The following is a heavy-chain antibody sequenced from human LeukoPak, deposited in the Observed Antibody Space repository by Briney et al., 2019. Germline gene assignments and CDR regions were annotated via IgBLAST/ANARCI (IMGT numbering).Heavy chain of an antibody. CDR2: VYMGGTT. D-gene: IGHD5-18*01. Sequence: GGSLRLSCAASGFTVSTNYMNWVRQAPGKGLEWVSVVYMGGTTYYADSVKGRFTISRDITKITIYLQMNNLRAEDTAAYYCARGLLRDGYTYSYSFDYWGQGTLVTVSS. V-gene: IGHV3-66*01. CDR1: GFTVSTNY. CDR3: ARGLLRDGYTYSYSFDY. J-gene: IGHJ4*02.